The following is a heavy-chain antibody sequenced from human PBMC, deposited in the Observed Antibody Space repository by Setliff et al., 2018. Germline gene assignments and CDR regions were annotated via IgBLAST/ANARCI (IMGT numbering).Heavy chain of an antibody. V-gene: IGHV3-23*01. CDR2: ISGSGGST. CDR1: GFTFSSYA. D-gene: IGHD1-26*01. J-gene: IGHJ6*02. Sequence: GGSLRLSCAASGFTFSSYAMSWVRQAPGKGLEWVSVISGSGGSTYYADSLKGRFTISRDNSKNTLYLQMNSLRAEDTAVYYCAGLTASREVYYYYGMDVWGQGTTVTVSS. CDR3: AGLTASREVYYYYGMDV.